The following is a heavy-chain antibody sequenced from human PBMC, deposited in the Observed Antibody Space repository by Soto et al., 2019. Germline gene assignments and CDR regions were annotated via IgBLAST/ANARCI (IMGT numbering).Heavy chain of an antibody. CDR1: GGTFSSYT. D-gene: IGHD6-19*01. J-gene: IGHJ4*02. Sequence: QVQLVQSGAEVKKPGSSVKVSCKASGGTFSSYTISWVRQAPGQGLEWMGRIIPILGIANYAQKFQGRVTITADKSTSTDYMELSSLRSEDTAVYYCAPGIAVAGTGGGYWGQGTLVTVSS. CDR3: APGIAVAGTGGGY. CDR2: IIPILGIA. V-gene: IGHV1-69*02.